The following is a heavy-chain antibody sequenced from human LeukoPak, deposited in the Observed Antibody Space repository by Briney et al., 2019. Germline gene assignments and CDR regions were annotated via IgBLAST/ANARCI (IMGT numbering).Heavy chain of an antibody. CDR2: INSNGGST. CDR3: VKDWRRASFFDP. Sequence: GGSLRLSCSASGFTFSNYAMHWVRQPPGKELEYVSAINSNGGSTYYVNSVKGRFTISRDNSKNTVNLQMSSLRADDAAVYYCVKDWRRASFFDPWGQGTLVTVSS. CDR1: GFTFSNYA. J-gene: IGHJ5*02. V-gene: IGHV3-64D*06.